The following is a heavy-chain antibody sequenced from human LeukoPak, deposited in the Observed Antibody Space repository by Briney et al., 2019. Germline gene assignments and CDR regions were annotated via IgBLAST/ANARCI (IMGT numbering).Heavy chain of an antibody. CDR1: GFTFDDYA. D-gene: IGHD3-10*01. CDR2: ISWNSGSI. V-gene: IGHV3-9*01. Sequence: GGSLRLSRAASGFTFDDYAMHWVRQAPGKGLEWVSGISWNSGSIGYADSVKGRFTISRDNAKNSLYLQMNSLRAEDTALYYCAKDGYYYGSGSYYDYWGQGTLVTVSS. CDR3: AKDGYYYGSGSYYDY. J-gene: IGHJ4*02.